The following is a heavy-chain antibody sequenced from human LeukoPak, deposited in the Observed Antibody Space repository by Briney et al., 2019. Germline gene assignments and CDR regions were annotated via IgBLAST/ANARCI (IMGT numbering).Heavy chain of an antibody. CDR2: INHSGST. J-gene: IGHJ4*02. CDR3: ARNRVVRVYYGSGSFYKPDY. Sequence: PSETLSLTCAVYGGSFSGYYWSWIRQPPGKGLGWIGEINHSGSTNYNPSLKSRVTISVDTSKNQFSLKLSSVTAADTAVYYCARNRVVRVYYGSGSFYKPDYWGQGTLVTVSS. V-gene: IGHV4-34*01. D-gene: IGHD3-10*01. CDR1: GGSFSGYY.